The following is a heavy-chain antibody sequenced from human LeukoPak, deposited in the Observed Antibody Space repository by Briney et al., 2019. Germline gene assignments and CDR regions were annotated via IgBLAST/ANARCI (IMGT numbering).Heavy chain of an antibody. CDR1: GFTVSAYA. J-gene: IGHJ4*02. D-gene: IGHD3-10*01. V-gene: IGHV3-23*01. CDR2: IYDDNT. CDR3: AARKVRGVWFYLDY. Sequence: LSGGSLRLSCAASGFTVSAYAMAWDRQAPGKGLEWVSTIYDDNTYYADSVKGRFAISTDNSKNTLYLQMNSLRVEDTAVYFCAARKVRGVWFYLDYWGQGTLVTVSS.